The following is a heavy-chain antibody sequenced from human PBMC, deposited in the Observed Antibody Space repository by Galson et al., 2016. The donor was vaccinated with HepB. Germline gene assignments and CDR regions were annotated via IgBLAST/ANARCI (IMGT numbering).Heavy chain of an antibody. D-gene: IGHD3-22*01. Sequence: SVKVSCKASGYTFTSYGISWVRQAPGQGLEWVGRISANNGNTNYAQKLQGRVTMTTDISTSTVYMELRGLRSDDTAVDYCARTGGYDSSGEYYPGNWFDPWGQGTLVTVSS. J-gene: IGHJ5*02. CDR1: GYTFTSYG. CDR2: ISANNGNT. CDR3: ARTGGYDSSGEYYPGNWFDP. V-gene: IGHV1-18*01.